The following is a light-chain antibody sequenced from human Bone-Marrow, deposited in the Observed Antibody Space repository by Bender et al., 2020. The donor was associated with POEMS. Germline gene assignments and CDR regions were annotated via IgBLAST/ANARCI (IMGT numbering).Light chain of an antibody. CDR1: SSDVGNYNL. V-gene: IGLV2-23*01. CDR3: CSYAGSSTSI. CDR2: ESR. J-gene: IGLJ2*01. Sequence: QSALTQPASVSGSPGQSVTISCTGTSSDVGNYNLVSGSKQPPGEVPKLLIYESRKRPSGISSRFSGSKSDNTASLTISGLQPEDEADYYCCSYAGSSTSIFGGGTKLTVL.